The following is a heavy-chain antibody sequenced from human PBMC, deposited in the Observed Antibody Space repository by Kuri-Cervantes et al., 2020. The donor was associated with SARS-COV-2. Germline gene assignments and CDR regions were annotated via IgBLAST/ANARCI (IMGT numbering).Heavy chain of an antibody. CDR2: INTNTGNP. CDR3: ARVAGWDQLQGNPYYYYYYMDV. V-gene: IGHV7-4-1*02. J-gene: IGHJ6*03. D-gene: IGHD2-2*01. Sequence: ASVKVSCKASGYTFTSYAMNWVRQAPGQGLEWMGWINTNTGNPTYAQGFTGRFVFSLDTSVNTAYLQISSLMAEDTAVYYCARVAGWDQLQGNPYYYYYYMDVWGKGTTVTVPS. CDR1: GYTFTSYA.